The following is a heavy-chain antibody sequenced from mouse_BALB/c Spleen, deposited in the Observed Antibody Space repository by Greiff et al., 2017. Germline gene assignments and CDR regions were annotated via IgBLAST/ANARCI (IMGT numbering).Heavy chain of an antibody. CDR2: IDPANGNT. V-gene: IGHV14-3*02. J-gene: IGHJ4*01. Sequence: VQLQQSGAELVKPGASVKLSCTASGFNIKDTYMHWVKQRPEQGLEWIGRIDPANGNTKYDPKFQGKATITADTSSNTAYLQLSSLTSEDTAVYYCARAYYDYGDYAMDYWGQGTSVTVSS. CDR3: ARAYYDYGDYAMDY. D-gene: IGHD2-4*01. CDR1: GFNIKDTY.